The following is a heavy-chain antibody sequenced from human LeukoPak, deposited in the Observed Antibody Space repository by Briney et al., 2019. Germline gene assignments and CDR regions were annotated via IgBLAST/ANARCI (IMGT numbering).Heavy chain of an antibody. J-gene: IGHJ3*02. D-gene: IGHD3-9*01. V-gene: IGHV4-4*07. Sequence: SETLSLTCTVSGGSISTFYWSWIRQSAGKGLEWIGRIYSSGSTNYNPSLKSRVTMSVDTSKNQFSLKLSSVTAADTAVYYCARVPLRYYPDAFDIWGQGTMVTVSS. CDR3: ARVPLRYYPDAFDI. CDR1: GGSISTFY. CDR2: IYSSGST.